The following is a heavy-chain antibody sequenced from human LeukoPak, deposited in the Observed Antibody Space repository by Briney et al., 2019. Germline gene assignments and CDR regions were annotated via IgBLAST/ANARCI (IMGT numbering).Heavy chain of an antibody. V-gene: IGHV1-46*01. CDR2: INPSGGST. Sequence: GASVKVSCKASGYTFTSYGISWVRQAPGQGLEWMGIINPSGGSTSYAQRFQGRVTLTRDMSTGTVYMELSSLRSEDTAVFYCAREYYYGGNSGVIRYFDYWGQGTLVTVSS. CDR1: GYTFTSYG. D-gene: IGHD4-23*01. J-gene: IGHJ4*02. CDR3: AREYYYGGNSGVIRYFDY.